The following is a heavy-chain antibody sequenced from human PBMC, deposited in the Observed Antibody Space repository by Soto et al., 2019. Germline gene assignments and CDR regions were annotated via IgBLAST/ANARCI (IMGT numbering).Heavy chain of an antibody. V-gene: IGHV1-3*01. Sequence: ASVKVSCKASGYTFTSYAMHWVRQAPGQRLEWMGWINAGNGNTKYSQKFQGRVTITRDTSASTAYMELSSLRSEDTAVYYCARSPYGDYDLDYWGQGTLVTVSS. D-gene: IGHD4-17*01. CDR1: GYTFTSYA. CDR2: INAGNGNT. J-gene: IGHJ4*02. CDR3: ARSPYGDYDLDY.